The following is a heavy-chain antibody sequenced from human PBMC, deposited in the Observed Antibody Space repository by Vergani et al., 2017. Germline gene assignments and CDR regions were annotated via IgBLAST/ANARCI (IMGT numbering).Heavy chain of an antibody. J-gene: IGHJ4*02. Sequence: EVQLVESGGGLVKPGGSLRLSCAASGFSFSSYSMNWVRQAPGQGLVWVSRINSDGSSTSYADSVKGRFTISRDNAKNTLYLQMNSLRAEDTAVYYCARDSSYCGGDCYDDYWGQGTLVTVSS. CDR3: ARDSSYCGGDCYDDY. CDR2: INSDGSST. CDR1: GFSFSSYS. D-gene: IGHD2-21*02. V-gene: IGHV3-74*01.